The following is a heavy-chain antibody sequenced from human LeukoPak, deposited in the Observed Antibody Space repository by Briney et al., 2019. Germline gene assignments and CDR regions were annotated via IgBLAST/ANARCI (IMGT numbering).Heavy chain of an antibody. Sequence: PGGSLRLSCAASGFTFSNYGMHWVRQAPGKGLEWVAFIRYDGSNKYYPDSVKGRFTISRDNSENTLYLQMNSLRAEDTAVYYCAKDLTYSSSSNFDYWGQGTLVTVSS. CDR3: AKDLTYSSSSNFDY. CDR1: GFTFSNYG. V-gene: IGHV3-30*02. CDR2: IRYDGSNK. J-gene: IGHJ4*02. D-gene: IGHD6-6*01.